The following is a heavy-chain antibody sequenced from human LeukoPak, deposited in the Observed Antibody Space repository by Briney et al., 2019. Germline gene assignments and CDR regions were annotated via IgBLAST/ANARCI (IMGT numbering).Heavy chain of an antibody. CDR2: ISSSGSTI. V-gene: IGHV3-48*03. J-gene: IGHJ3*02. CDR3: ARAGDGYNSWGLQFVGSISDAFDI. CDR1: GFTFSSYE. Sequence: GGSLRLSCAASGFTFSSYEMNWVRQAPGKGLEWVSYISSSGSTIYYADSVKGRFTISRDNAKNSLYLQMNSLRAEDTAVYYCARAGDGYNSWGLQFVGSISDAFDIWGQGTMVTVSS. D-gene: IGHD5-24*01.